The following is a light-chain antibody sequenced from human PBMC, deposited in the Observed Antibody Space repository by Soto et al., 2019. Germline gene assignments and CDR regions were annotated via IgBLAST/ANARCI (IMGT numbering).Light chain of an antibody. Sequence: QSVLTQPASVSGSHGQSITISCTGTSSDVGSYNLVSWYQQHAGKAPNVMIYEVSTRPSGVSNRFSGAKSGNTASLTISGLQGEDEAEYYCCAYAGSSTSPYVFGTGTKLTVL. J-gene: IGLJ1*01. CDR3: CAYAGSSTSPYV. CDR2: EVS. V-gene: IGLV2-23*02. CDR1: SSDVGSYNL.